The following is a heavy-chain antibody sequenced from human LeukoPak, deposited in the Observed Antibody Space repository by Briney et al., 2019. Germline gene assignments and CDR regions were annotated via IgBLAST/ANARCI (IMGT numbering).Heavy chain of an antibody. CDR3: ARRAVVVPAAMYFEY. V-gene: IGHV4-34*01. D-gene: IGHD2-2*01. CDR2: IKHSGST. J-gene: IGHJ4*02. Sequence: SETLSHTSALPGGSLSGYYWSWIRQPPRKGLEWIGEIKHSGSTNYNPSLQSRVTVSVDTSKNQFSLKLSSVTAADAAVYYCARRAVVVPAAMYFEYWGQVALVTVS. CDR1: GGSLSGYY.